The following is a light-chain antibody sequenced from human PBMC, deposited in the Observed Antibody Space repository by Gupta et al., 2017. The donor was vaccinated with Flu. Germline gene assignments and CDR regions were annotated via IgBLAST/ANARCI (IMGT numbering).Light chain of an antibody. V-gene: IGLV3-10*01. CDR1: ALPKNY. CDR3: YSTDTSGNHRV. J-gene: IGLJ3*02. Sequence: SYELTQPPSVSVSPGQTARITCSGDALPKNYAYWYQQKAGQAPVLIIYEDRKRPSGIPERFSGSSSGTMATLTISGAQVEDEADYYCYSTDTSGNHRVFGGGINLTVL. CDR2: EDR.